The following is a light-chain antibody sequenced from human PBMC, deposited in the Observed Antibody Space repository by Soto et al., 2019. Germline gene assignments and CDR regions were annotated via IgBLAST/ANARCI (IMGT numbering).Light chain of an antibody. J-gene: IGLJ3*02. CDR3: ISYTSSSTWV. V-gene: IGLV2-14*01. Sequence: QSALTQPASVSGSPGQSITISCTGTSSDVGGYNYVSWYQQHPGKAPKLMIYEVSNRPSGVSDRFSGSRSGNTASQTISGLQAEDESDYYCISYTSSSTWVFGGGTKLTVL. CDR1: SSDVGGYNY. CDR2: EVS.